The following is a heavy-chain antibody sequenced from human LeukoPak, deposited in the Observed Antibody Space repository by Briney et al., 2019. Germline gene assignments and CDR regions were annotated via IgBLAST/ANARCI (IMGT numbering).Heavy chain of an antibody. V-gene: IGHV4-59*01. D-gene: IGHD6-13*01. J-gene: IGHJ1*01. Sequence: MTSETLSLTCAVYGGSFSGYYWSWIRQPPGKGLEWIGYIYYSGSTNYNPSLKSRVTISVDTSKNQFSLKLSSVTAADTAVYYCARGYSSWSPWGQGTLVTVSS. CDR3: ARGYSSWSP. CDR1: GGSFSGYY. CDR2: IYYSGST.